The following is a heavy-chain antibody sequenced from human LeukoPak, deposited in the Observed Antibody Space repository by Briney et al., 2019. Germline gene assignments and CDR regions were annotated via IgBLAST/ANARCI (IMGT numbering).Heavy chain of an antibody. J-gene: IGHJ4*02. D-gene: IGHD3-10*01. CDR2: ISYDGTNK. Sequence: PGGSLRLSCAASGFTFSNYAIHWVRQAPGKGLEWVAIISYDGTNKYSADSVKGRFTISRDNSKNTLYLQMNSLRAEDTAVYYCARDHNGSGKYYATSYNFDYWGQGTLVTVSS. CDR1: GFTFSNYA. V-gene: IGHV3-30*04. CDR3: ARDHNGSGKYYATSYNFDY.